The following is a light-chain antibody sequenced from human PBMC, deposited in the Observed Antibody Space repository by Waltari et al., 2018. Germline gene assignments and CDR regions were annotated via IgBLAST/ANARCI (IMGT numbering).Light chain of an antibody. CDR2: TNT. V-gene: IGLV1-40*01. Sequence: QFVLTQPPSLSWAPGERVTLSCTGTRPHTGPRYDLHWYQQFPGTAPKLLIYTNTNRPSGVPDRFSGSKSGTSASLAITGLQPEDEAEYYCQSYDSSLSVVFGGGTKLTVL. CDR1: RPHTGPRYD. CDR3: QSYDSSLSVV. J-gene: IGLJ2*01.